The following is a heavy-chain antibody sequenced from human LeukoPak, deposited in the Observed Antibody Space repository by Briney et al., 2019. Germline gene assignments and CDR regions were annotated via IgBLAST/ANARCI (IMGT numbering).Heavy chain of an antibody. CDR2: ISGSGGST. CDR1: GFTFSSYA. V-gene: IGHV3-23*01. Sequence: GGSLRLSCAASGFTFSSYAMSWVRQAPGKGLAWVSAISGSGGSTYYADSVKGRFTISRNNSKNTLYLQMNSRRAEETAVYYCASIEPHLSLGENYAFGIWGQGTMVTVSS. D-gene: IGHD3-16*01. J-gene: IGHJ3*02. CDR3: ASIEPHLSLGENYAFGI.